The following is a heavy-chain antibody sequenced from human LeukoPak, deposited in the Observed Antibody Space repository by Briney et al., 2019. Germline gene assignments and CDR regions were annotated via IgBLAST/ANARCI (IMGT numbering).Heavy chain of an antibody. CDR3: ASSGSSYYYYYYMDV. Sequence: SETLSLTCAVYGGSFSGYYWSWIRQPPGKGLEWIGYIYYSGSTNYNPSLKSRVTISVDTSKNQFSLKLSSVTAADTAVYYCASSGSSYYYYYYMDVWGKGTTVTISS. CDR1: GGSFSGYY. J-gene: IGHJ6*03. CDR2: IYYSGST. V-gene: IGHV4-59*01. D-gene: IGHD1-26*01.